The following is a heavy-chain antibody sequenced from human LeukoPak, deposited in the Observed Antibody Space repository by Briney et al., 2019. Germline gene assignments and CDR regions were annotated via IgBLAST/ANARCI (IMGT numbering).Heavy chain of an antibody. CDR1: GGTFSSYA. J-gene: IGHJ6*02. CDR3: ASYYYGSGSYDDGMDV. Sequence: SVKVSCKAPGGTFSSYAISWVRQAPGQGLEWMGRIIPILGIANYAQKFQGRVTITADKSTTTANTELSSLRSEDTAVYYCASYYYGSGSYDDGMDVWGQGTTVTVSS. D-gene: IGHD3-10*01. V-gene: IGHV1-69*04. CDR2: IIPILGIA.